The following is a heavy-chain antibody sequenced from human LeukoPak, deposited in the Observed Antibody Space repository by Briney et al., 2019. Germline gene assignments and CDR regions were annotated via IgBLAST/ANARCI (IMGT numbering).Heavy chain of an antibody. CDR1: GGSISSGDYY. CDR2: IYYSGST. D-gene: IGHD3-3*01. Sequence: SETLSLTCTVSGGSISSGDYYWSWLRQPPGKGLEWIGYIYYSGSTYYNPSLKSRVTISVDTSKNQFSLKLSSVTAADTAVYYCARDYDLDYFDYWGQGTLVTVSS. J-gene: IGHJ4*02. CDR3: ARDYDLDYFDY. V-gene: IGHV4-30-4*01.